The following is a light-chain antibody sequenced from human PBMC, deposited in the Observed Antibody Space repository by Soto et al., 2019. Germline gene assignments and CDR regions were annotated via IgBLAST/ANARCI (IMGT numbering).Light chain of an antibody. CDR3: SPYTSSITLV. V-gene: IGLV2-14*01. Sequence: QSVLTQPASVSGSPGQSITISCTGTSSDVGGYNYVSWYQQHPGKAPKLMIYDVNNRPSGVSNRFSGSKSGNTASLTISGLQAEDEGDYYCSPYTSSITLVFGGGTKLTVL. J-gene: IGLJ2*01. CDR2: DVN. CDR1: SSDVGGYNY.